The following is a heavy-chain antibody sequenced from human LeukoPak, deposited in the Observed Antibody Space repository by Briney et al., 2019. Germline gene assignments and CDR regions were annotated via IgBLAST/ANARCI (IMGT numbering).Heavy chain of an antibody. J-gene: IGHJ4*02. CDR2: ISGSGDDT. D-gene: IGHD2-2*01. V-gene: IGHV3-23*01. Sequence: GGSLRLSCAASGFTFSNYGMSWVRQAPGKGLKWVSGISGSGDDTPHADSVKGRFTISRDNSKNTLYLQMNNLRAEDTAVYYCAKRGSTAYSTPHFDFWGQGALVTVSS. CDR1: GFTFSNYG. CDR3: AKRGSTAYSTPHFDF.